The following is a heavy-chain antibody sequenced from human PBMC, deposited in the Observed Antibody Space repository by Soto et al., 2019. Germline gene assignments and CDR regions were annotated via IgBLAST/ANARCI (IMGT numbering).Heavy chain of an antibody. D-gene: IGHD6-13*01. CDR3: AKDTYSSSWYF. J-gene: IGHJ4*02. Sequence: VGSLRLSCAASGFTFINYAMTWVRQAPGKGLEWVSSISNRGSDTYYVDSVKGRFTISRDNSKNTLYLQMNSLRAEDTAVYYCAKDTYSSSWYFWGQGTLVTVSS. CDR2: ISNRGSDT. V-gene: IGHV3-23*01. CDR1: GFTFINYA.